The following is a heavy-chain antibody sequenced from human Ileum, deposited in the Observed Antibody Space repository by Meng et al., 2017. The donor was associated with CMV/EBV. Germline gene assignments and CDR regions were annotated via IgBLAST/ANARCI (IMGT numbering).Heavy chain of an antibody. Sequence: VQVVASGGGLVQCGGSVSLSWALSGFPFSSHWLDWVRQVPGKGLVWVARIRSDGTITSYADSVKGRFTISRDNAKNTVYLQMNSLRDEDTAVYYCATLPPGYWGQGTLVTVSS. CDR2: IRSDGTIT. J-gene: IGHJ4*02. D-gene: IGHD2-21*02. CDR1: GFPFSSHW. CDR3: ATLPPGY. V-gene: IGHV3-74*01.